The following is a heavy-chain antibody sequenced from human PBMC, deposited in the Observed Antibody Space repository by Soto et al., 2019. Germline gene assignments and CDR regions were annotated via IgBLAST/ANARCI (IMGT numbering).Heavy chain of an antibody. D-gene: IGHD3-10*01. CDR3: AKDIYRSSYGLDV. CDR1: GFTFANYA. V-gene: IGHV3-23*01. CDR2: ISSSGGRT. Sequence: PGGSLRLSCGTSGFTFANYAMGWVRQAPGKGLEWVSGISSSGGRTYYADSVKGRFTVSRDNSKNTVYVQMNSLRVEDTAVYYCAKDIYRSSYGLDVWGQGTMVTVSS. J-gene: IGHJ3*01.